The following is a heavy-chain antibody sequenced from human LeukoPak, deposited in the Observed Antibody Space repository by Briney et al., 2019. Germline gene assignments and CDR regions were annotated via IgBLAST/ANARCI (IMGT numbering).Heavy chain of an antibody. J-gene: IGHJ4*02. V-gene: IGHV3-30*03. CDR3: VGGGYSGYDRKS. D-gene: IGHD5-12*01. CDR1: GFTFGSYG. CDR2: ISYDGSNK. Sequence: GRSLRLSCAASGFTFGSYGMHWVRQAPGKGLEWVAVISYDGSNKYYADSVKGRFTISRDNSKNTLYLQMNSLRAEDTAVYYCVGGGYSGYDRKSWGQGTLVTVSS.